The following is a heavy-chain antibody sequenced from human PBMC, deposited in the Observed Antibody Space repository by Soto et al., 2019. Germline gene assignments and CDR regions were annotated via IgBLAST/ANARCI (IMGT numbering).Heavy chain of an antibody. CDR2: INTGNGNT. CDR3: ECHRSSAYTCGMDV. Sequence: ASVKVSCKASGYTFTTYAMHWVRQAPGQRLEWMGWINTGNGNTKYSQKLQGRVTITRDTSASTAYMELGSLGSEDTAIYYCECHRSSAYTCGMDVWGKGTAGIASS. J-gene: IGHJ6*04. CDR1: GYTFTTYA. V-gene: IGHV1-3*04. D-gene: IGHD6-19*01.